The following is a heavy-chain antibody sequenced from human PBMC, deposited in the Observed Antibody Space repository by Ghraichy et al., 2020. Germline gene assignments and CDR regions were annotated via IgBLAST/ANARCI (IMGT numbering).Heavy chain of an antibody. CDR1: GLTFSNYA. CDR2: IGGTGHNT. D-gene: IGHD3-9*01. Sequence: GGSLRLSCAASGLTFSNYAMSWVRQAPGKGLEWVSSIGGTGHNTYYADSVRGRFTISRDNSKNTLYLQLNSLRAEDTAVYYCAKNFDWLDAFDIWGQGTMVTVSS. J-gene: IGHJ3*02. V-gene: IGHV3-23*01. CDR3: AKNFDWLDAFDI.